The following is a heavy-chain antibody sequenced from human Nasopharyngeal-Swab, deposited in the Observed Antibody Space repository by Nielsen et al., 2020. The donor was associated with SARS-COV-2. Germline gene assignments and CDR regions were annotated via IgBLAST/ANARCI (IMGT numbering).Heavy chain of an antibody. CDR2: ISGSDGST. J-gene: IGHJ4*02. D-gene: IGHD3-3*02. CDR3: ATHLFYFDY. Sequence: VRQAPGKGLEWVSGISGSDGSTYYADSVKGRFAISRDTSKNTLYPQMNSLRAEDTAVYYCATHLFYFDYWGQGTLVTVSS. V-gene: IGHV3-23*01.